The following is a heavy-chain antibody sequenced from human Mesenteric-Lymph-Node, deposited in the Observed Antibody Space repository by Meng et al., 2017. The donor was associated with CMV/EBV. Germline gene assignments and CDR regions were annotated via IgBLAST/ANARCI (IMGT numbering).Heavy chain of an antibody. J-gene: IGHJ4*02. Sequence: ASVKVSCKASGYTFTSYDINWVRQATGQGLEWMGWMNPNSGNTGYAQKFQGRVTMTRNTSISTAYMELSSLRSEDTAVYYCARGNTLLTYYDFWSGYYTLYYFDYWGQGTLVTVSS. CDR2: MNPNSGNT. D-gene: IGHD3-3*01. V-gene: IGHV1-8*01. CDR3: ARGNTLLTYYDFWSGYYTLYYFDY. CDR1: GYTFTSYD.